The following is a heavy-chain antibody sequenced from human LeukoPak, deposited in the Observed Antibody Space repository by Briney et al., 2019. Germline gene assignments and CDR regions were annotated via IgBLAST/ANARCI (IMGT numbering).Heavy chain of an antibody. Sequence: PSETLSLTCAVYGGSFSGYYWSWIRQPPGKGLVWIGEINHSGSTNYNPSLKSRVTISVDTSKNQFSLTLSSVTAADTAVPYCESGGLRIAEAGTFDCWGQGTLVTVSS. V-gene: IGHV4-34*01. CDR2: INHSGST. CDR3: ESGGLRIAEAGTFDC. CDR1: GGSFSGYY. D-gene: IGHD6-13*01. J-gene: IGHJ4*02.